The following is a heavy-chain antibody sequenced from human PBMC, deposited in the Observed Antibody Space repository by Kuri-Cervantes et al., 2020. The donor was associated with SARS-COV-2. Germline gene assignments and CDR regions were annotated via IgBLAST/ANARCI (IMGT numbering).Heavy chain of an antibody. Sequence: GSLRLSCVVSGYSISSGYHWGWIRQPPGKGPEWIGGIYHSGNTYYNPSLNSRVTISVDTSKNQFSLKLSSVTAADTAVYYCAREGERWLQSGGFDYWGQGTLVTVSS. J-gene: IGHJ4*02. CDR1: GYSISSGYH. CDR3: AREGERWLQSGGFDY. CDR2: IYHSGNT. V-gene: IGHV4-38-2*02. D-gene: IGHD5-24*01.